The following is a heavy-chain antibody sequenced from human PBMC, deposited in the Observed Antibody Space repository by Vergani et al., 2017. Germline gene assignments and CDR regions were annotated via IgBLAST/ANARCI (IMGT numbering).Heavy chain of an antibody. CDR2: ISSSGSTI. Sequence: EVQLVESGGGLVQPGGSLRLSCAASGFTFSSYEMNWVRQAPGKGMEGGSYISSSGSTIYYADSVKGRFTISRDNAKNSLYLQMNSLRAEDTAVYYCARGQYSGSYYCAPARGYFDYWGQGTLVTVSS. V-gene: IGHV3-48*03. CDR3: ARGQYSGSYYCAPARGYFDY. J-gene: IGHJ4*02. CDR1: GFTFSSYE. D-gene: IGHD1-26*01.